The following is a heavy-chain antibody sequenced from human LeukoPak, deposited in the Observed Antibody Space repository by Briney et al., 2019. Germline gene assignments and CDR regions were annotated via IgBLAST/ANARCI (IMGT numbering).Heavy chain of an antibody. CDR1: GYTFSSYA. D-gene: IGHD6-13*01. CDR3: ARAGGSSWYGVSDY. J-gene: IGHJ4*02. Sequence: ASVEVSCKASGYTFSSYALNWVRQPPGQGLEWMGWINTNTGNPTFAQGFTGRFVFSLDTSVSTAFLEITSLKADDTAVYYCARAGGSSWYGVSDYWGQGTLVTVSS. V-gene: IGHV7-4-1*02. CDR2: INTNTGNP.